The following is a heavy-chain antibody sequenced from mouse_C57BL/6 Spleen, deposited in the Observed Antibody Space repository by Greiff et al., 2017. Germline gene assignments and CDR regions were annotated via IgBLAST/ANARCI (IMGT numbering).Heavy chain of an antibody. CDR1: GFSLTSYG. V-gene: IGHV2-6-1*01. D-gene: IGHD1-2*01. J-gene: IGHJ4*01. CDR2: IWSDGST. CDR3: ARHAHYYGYAMDY. Sequence: QVQLKESGPGLVAPSQSLSITCTVSGFSLTSYGVHWVRQPPGKGLEWLVVIWSDGSTTYNSALKSRLSISKDNSKSQVFLKMNSLQTDDTAMYYCARHAHYYGYAMDYWGQGTSVTVSS.